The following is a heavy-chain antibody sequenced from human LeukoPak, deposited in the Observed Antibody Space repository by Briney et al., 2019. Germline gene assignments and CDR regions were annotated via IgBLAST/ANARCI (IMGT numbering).Heavy chain of an antibody. CDR1: GGAISSSNW. J-gene: IGHJ4*02. Sequence: SETLSLTCAVSGGAISSSNWWSWVRQPPGKGLEWIGEIYHSGSTNYNPSLKSRVTISVDRSKNQFSLKLSSVTAADTAVYYCARDWGSGSSLDYWGQGTLVTVSS. V-gene: IGHV4-4*02. CDR3: ARDWGSGSSLDY. CDR2: IYHSGST. D-gene: IGHD1-26*01.